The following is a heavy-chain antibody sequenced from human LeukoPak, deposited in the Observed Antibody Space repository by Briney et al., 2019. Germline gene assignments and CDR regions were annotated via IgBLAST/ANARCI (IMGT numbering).Heavy chain of an antibody. J-gene: IGHJ4*02. Sequence: GGSLRLSCATSGFTFSNYAMSWVRQAPGKGLEWVSAISETGGTIHYADSVRGRFIISRDNSKNTLYLQMNSLRAEDTAVYYCAREMTIFSYSFDSWGQGTLVTVSS. D-gene: IGHD5-24*01. CDR2: ISETGGTI. CDR1: GFTFSNYA. CDR3: AREMTIFSYSFDS. V-gene: IGHV3-23*01.